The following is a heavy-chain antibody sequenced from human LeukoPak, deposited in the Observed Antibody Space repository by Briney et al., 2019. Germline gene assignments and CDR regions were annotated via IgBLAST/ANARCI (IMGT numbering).Heavy chain of an antibody. J-gene: IGHJ2*01. D-gene: IGHD5-18*01. Sequence: SETLSLTCTVSGGSISSGGYYWGWIRQPPGKGLEWIGSIYYSGSTYYNPSFKSRVTISVDTSKNQFSLKLSSVTAADTAVYYCARTGLRYSYGPEWYFDLWGRGTLVTVSS. CDR1: GGSISSGGYY. CDR3: ARTGLRYSYGPEWYFDL. CDR2: IYYSGST. V-gene: IGHV4-39*07.